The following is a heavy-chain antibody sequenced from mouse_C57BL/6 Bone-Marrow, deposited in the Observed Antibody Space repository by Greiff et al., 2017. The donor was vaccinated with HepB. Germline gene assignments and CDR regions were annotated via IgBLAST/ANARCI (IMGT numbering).Heavy chain of an antibody. CDR1: GYTFTSYW. D-gene: IGHD2-1*01. CDR3: ASKGIYSGNYGAMDY. V-gene: IGHV1-61*01. CDR2: IYPSDSET. J-gene: IGHJ4*01. Sequence: VQLQQPGAELVRPGSSVKLSCKASGYTFTSYWMDWVEQRPGQGLEWIGNIYPSDSETHYNQKFKDKATLTVDKSSSTAYMQLSSLTSEDSAVYCCASKGIYSGNYGAMDYWGQGTSVTVSS.